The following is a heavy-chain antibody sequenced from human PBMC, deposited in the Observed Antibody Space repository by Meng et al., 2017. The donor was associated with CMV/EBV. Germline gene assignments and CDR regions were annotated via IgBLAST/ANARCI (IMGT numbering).Heavy chain of an antibody. CDR2: SNAGNGNT. V-gene: IGHV1-3*01. D-gene: IGHD1-26*01. CDR1: GYTFTSYA. J-gene: IGHJ4*02. Sequence: ASVKVSCKASGYTFTSYAMHWVRQAPGQRLEWMGWSNAGNGNTKYSQKFQGRVTMTRDTSTSTVYMELSSLRSEDTAVYYCARESGSYSYLVDYWGQGTLVTVSS. CDR3: ARESGSYSYLVDY.